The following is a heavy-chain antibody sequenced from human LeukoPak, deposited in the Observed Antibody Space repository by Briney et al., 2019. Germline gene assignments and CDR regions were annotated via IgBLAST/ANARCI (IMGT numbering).Heavy chain of an antibody. CDR2: ISSSGSTI. Sequence: GSLRLSLAASGITLSNFEMNLVRQAPGKGLEWVSYISSSGSTIYYADSVKGRFTISRDNAKNSLYLQMNSLRAEDTAVYYCAGPDYWGQGTLVTVSS. J-gene: IGHJ4*02. CDR1: GITLSNFE. CDR3: AGPDY. V-gene: IGHV3-48*03.